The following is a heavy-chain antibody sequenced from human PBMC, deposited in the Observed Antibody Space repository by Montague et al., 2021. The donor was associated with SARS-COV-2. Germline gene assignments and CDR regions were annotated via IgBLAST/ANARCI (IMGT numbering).Heavy chain of an antibody. D-gene: IGHD1-26*01. J-gene: IGHJ1*01. CDR2: ST. CDR3: ARHVSGSLTQFHH. Sequence: STNYNPSLKSRVTISVDTSRNQFSLNLSSVTAADTAVYYCARHVSGSLTQFHHGCQGSLGTVYS. V-gene: IGHV4-59*08.